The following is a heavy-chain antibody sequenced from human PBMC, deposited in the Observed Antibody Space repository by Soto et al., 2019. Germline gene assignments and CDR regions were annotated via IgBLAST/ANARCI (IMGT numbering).Heavy chain of an antibody. CDR1: GFTFSSYG. Sequence: QVQLVESGGGVVQPGRSLRLSCAASGFTFSSYGMHWVRQAPGKGLEWVAVISYDGSNKYYADSVKGRFTISRDNSKNTLYLQMNSLRAEDTAVYYCAKVVVRGVMLSSAFDIWGQGTMVTVSS. V-gene: IGHV3-30*18. J-gene: IGHJ3*02. CDR3: AKVVVRGVMLSSAFDI. CDR2: ISYDGSNK. D-gene: IGHD3-10*01.